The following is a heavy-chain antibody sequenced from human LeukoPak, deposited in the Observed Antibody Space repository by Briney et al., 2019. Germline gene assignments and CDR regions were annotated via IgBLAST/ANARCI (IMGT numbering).Heavy chain of an antibody. Sequence: PGGSLRLSCAASGFTFGDFAMTWVRQAPGKGLEWVSAISGSGDSTYYADSVKGRFTISRDNSKNTLYLQMNSLRAEDTAVYYCAKGVDGYCSSTSCYAYDCWGQGTLVTVSS. CDR2: ISGSGDST. J-gene: IGHJ4*02. D-gene: IGHD2-2*01. CDR3: AKGVDGYCSSTSCYAYDC. CDR1: GFTFGDFA. V-gene: IGHV3-23*01.